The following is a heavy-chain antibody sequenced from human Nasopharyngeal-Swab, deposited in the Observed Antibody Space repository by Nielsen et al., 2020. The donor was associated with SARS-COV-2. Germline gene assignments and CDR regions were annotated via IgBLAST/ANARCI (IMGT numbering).Heavy chain of an antibody. V-gene: IGHV3-30-3*01. Sequence: GESLKISCAASGFTFSSYAMHWVRQAPGKGLEWVAVISYDGSNKYHADSVKGRFTISRDNSKNTLYLQMNSLRAEDTAVYYCAKEEAYYDTAFDYWGQGTLVTVSS. CDR3: AKEEAYYDTAFDY. CDR1: GFTFSSYA. CDR2: ISYDGSNK. D-gene: IGHD3-16*01. J-gene: IGHJ4*02.